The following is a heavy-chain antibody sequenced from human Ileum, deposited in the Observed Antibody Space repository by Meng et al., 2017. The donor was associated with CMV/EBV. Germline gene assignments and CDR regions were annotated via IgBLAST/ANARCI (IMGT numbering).Heavy chain of an antibody. J-gene: IGHJ4*01. CDR2: LCHDGHT. CDR3: ARWGNAVRGFDY. D-gene: IGHD7-27*01. CDR1: DGSISPYC. Sequence: LQQSGPSLLRHAETLPLTCTVSDGSISPYCWNWIRQSPVMGLEWVVFLCHDGHTHSNPSLKSRLAMSIDTSKSQISLRLMSVTAADTAIYYCARWGNAVRGFDYWGRGVLVTVSS. V-gene: IGHV4-59*01.